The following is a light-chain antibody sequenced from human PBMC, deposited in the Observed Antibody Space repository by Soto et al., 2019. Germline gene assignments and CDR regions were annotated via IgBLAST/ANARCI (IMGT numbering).Light chain of an antibody. CDR3: QQYGSSPPVT. J-gene: IGKJ1*01. V-gene: IGKV3-20*01. CDR2: AAS. Sequence: IGLTQSPVTMSLSPGERATLSCRSIQSVSSSYLAWYQQKPGQAPRLLIYAASSRATGIPDRFSGSGSGTDFTLTISRLEPEDFAVYYCQQYGSSPPVTFGQGTKVDIK. CDR1: QSVSSSY.